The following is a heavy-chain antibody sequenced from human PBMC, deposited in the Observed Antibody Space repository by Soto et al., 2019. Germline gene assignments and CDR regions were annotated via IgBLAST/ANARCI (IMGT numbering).Heavy chain of an antibody. Sequence: EVQLVESGGGLVQPGGSLRLSCVASGFTFSNYWMHWVRQAPGKGPVWVSRINTDGSTTNYADSVKGRFTISRDNAKNTLYLQTNSPGAEDTAVYYCARDLGGYASHWGQGTLVTVSS. CDR1: GFTFSNYW. J-gene: IGHJ4*02. V-gene: IGHV3-74*01. CDR3: ARDLGGYASH. CDR2: INTDGSTT. D-gene: IGHD3-16*01.